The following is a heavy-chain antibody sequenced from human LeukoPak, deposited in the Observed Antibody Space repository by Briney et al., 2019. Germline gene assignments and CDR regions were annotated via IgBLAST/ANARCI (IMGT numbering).Heavy chain of an antibody. J-gene: IGHJ5*02. CDR1: GYTFTSYY. Sequence: ASVKVSCKASGYTFTSYYMHWVRQAPGQGLEWMGLINPSGGSTSYAQKFQGRVTMTRDTSTSTVYMELSSLRSEDTAVYYCARAFTMVRGVIIPYNWFDPWGQGTLVTVSS. CDR3: ARAFTMVRGVIIPYNWFDP. D-gene: IGHD3-10*01. CDR2: INPSGGST. V-gene: IGHV1-46*01.